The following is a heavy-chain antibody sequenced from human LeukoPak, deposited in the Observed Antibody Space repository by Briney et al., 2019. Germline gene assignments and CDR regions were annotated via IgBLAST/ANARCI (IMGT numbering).Heavy chain of an antibody. CDR3: ARTDSSSWGDY. CDR1: GYTFTGYY. Sequence: ATVKVSCKASGYTFTGYYMHWVRQAPGQGLEWMGWINPSSGGTNYAQKFQGRVTMTRDTSISTAYMELSRLRSDDTAVYYCARTDSSSWGDYWGQGTPVTVSS. CDR2: INPSSGGT. V-gene: IGHV1-2*02. J-gene: IGHJ4*02. D-gene: IGHD6-13*01.